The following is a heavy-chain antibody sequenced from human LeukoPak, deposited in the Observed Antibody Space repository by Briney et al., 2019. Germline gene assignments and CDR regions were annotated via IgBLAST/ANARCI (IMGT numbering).Heavy chain of an antibody. Sequence: PSETLSLTCGVSGYSISRGYYWACIRQPPGKGLEWIGTIYHIGSTYYNPSLEGRVTISVDTSKNEFSLELNSVTAADTAVYYCARAGWIITSGIDLWGQGALVTVSS. V-gene: IGHV4-38-2*01. CDR3: ARAGWIITSGIDL. CDR1: GYSISRGYY. D-gene: IGHD1-20*01. J-gene: IGHJ4*02. CDR2: IYHIGST.